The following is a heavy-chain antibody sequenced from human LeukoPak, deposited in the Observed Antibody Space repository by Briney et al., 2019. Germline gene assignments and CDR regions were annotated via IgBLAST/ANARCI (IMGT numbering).Heavy chain of an antibody. J-gene: IGHJ4*02. CDR3: TPSIAVAGSLDY. V-gene: IGHV3-15*01. Sequence: GGSLRLSCAASGFTFSNVWMSWVRQAPGKGLEWVGRIKSKTDGGTTDYAAPVKGRFTISRDDSKNTLNLQMNSLKTEDTAVYYCTPSIAVAGSLDYWGQGTLVTVFS. CDR2: IKSKTDGGTT. CDR1: GFTFSNVW. D-gene: IGHD6-19*01.